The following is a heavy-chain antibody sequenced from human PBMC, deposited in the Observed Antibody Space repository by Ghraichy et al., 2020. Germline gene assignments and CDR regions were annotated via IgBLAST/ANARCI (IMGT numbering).Heavy chain of an antibody. Sequence: ASVKVSCKASGYTFTGYYMHWVRQAPGQGLEWMGWINPNSGGTNYAQKFQGRVTMTRDTSISTAYMELSRLRSDDTAVYYCASPPQTYYYGSGSPVTYWGQGTLVTVSS. J-gene: IGHJ4*02. CDR3: ASPPQTYYYGSGSPVTY. V-gene: IGHV1-2*02. D-gene: IGHD3-10*01. CDR2: INPNSGGT. CDR1: GYTFTGYY.